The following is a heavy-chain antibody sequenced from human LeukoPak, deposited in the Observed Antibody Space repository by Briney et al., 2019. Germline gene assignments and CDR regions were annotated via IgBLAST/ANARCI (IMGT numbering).Heavy chain of an antibody. CDR1: GGTFSSYA. J-gene: IGHJ6*02. Sequence: ASVKVSCTASGGTFSSYAISWVRQAPEQGREWMGRIIPILGIANYAQKFQGRVTITADKSTSTAYMELSSLRSEGTAVYYCARVYDFWSGFPNYGMDVWGQGTTVTVSS. CDR3: ARVYDFWSGFPNYGMDV. D-gene: IGHD3-3*01. CDR2: IIPILGIA. V-gene: IGHV1-69*04.